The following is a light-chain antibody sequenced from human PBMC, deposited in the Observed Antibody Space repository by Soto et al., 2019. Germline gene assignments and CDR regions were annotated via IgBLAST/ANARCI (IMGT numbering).Light chain of an antibody. CDR1: QSMSSY. J-gene: IGKJ1*01. CDR2: RAS. CDR3: QQRYSISWT. Sequence: RITRSPSAVSASVGDRVTITCRAGQSMSSYLNWYQQRPGKAQKVLIYRASTLKSGVASGFSGRGSGTGFTLTISSLQPEDFETYYCQQRYSISWTLAQGT. V-gene: IGKV1-39*01.